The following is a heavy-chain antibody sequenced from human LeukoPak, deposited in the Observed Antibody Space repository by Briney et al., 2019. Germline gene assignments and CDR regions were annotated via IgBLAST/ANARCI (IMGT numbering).Heavy chain of an antibody. CDR2: IYSGGST. CDR1: GFTVSSNY. Sequence: GGSLRLSCAASGFTVSSNYMSWVRQAPGKGLEWVSVIYSGGSTYYADSVKGRFTISRDNSKNTLYLQMNSLRAEDTAVYYCARALTFDFWSGYRYFDYWGQGTLVTVSS. V-gene: IGHV3-53*01. CDR3: ARALTFDFWSGYRYFDY. J-gene: IGHJ4*02. D-gene: IGHD3-3*01.